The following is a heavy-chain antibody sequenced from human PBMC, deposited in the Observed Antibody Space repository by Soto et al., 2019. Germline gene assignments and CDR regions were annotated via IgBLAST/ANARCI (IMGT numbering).Heavy chain of an antibody. CDR1: GGSFSGYY. CDR2: ITHSGST. CDR3: GRVGGMTTFGARYGMDV. Sequence: SETLSLTCAVYGGSFSGYYWCWLRQPPGKGLEWIGEITHSGSTNYNPSLQSRVTISVDTSKNQFSLKLSSVTAADTAVYYCGRVGGMTTFGARYGMDVWGQGTTVTVSS. J-gene: IGHJ6*02. D-gene: IGHD3-16*01. V-gene: IGHV4-34*01.